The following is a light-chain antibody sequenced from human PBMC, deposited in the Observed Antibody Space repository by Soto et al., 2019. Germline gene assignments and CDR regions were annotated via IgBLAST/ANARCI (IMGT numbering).Light chain of an antibody. CDR3: FSYAGNSILV. Sequence: QSALTQPASVSGSPGQSITISCSGSRSDIGSYNNVAWYQKHPGKAPRVMIFGVTKRPSGISDRFFGSKSGSTASLTISSLQAEDEAYYFCFSYAGNSILVFGGGTKVTVL. CDR2: GVT. V-gene: IGLV2-23*02. J-gene: IGLJ3*02. CDR1: RSDIGSYNN.